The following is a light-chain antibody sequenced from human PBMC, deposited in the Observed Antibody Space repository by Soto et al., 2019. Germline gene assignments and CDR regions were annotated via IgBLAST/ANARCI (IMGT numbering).Light chain of an antibody. J-gene: IGLJ2*01. V-gene: IGLV7-46*01. CDR3: LLSYSGARVV. CDR2: DTS. CDR1: TGAVTSGHY. Sequence: QAVATQEPSLTVSPGGTVTLTCGSSTGAVTSGHYPYWFQQKPGQAPRTLIYDTSNKHSWTPARFSGSLLGGKAALTLSGAQPEDEAEYYCLLSYSGARVVFGGGTKLTVL.